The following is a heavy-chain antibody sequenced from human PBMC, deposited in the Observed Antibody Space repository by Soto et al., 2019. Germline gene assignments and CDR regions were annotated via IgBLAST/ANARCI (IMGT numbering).Heavy chain of an antibody. Sequence: GGSLRLSCAASGFTFSNAWMSWVRQAPGKGLEWVGRIKSKTDGGTTDYAAPVKGRFTISRDDSKNTLYLQMNSLKTEDTAVYYCTTDGRITFGGVIVFFDCWGQGTLVTVSS. CDR3: TTDGRITFGGVIVFFDC. CDR1: GFTFSNAW. CDR2: IKSKTDGGTT. D-gene: IGHD3-16*02. V-gene: IGHV3-15*01. J-gene: IGHJ4*02.